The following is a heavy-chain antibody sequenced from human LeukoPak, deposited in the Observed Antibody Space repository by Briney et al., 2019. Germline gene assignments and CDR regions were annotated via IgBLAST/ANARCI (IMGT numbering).Heavy chain of an antibody. D-gene: IGHD6-13*01. J-gene: IGHJ5*02. CDR2: ISGSGGST. CDR1: GFTFSSYG. V-gene: IGHV3-23*01. Sequence: AGGSLRLSCAASGFTFSSYGMSWVRQAPGKGLVWVSAISGSGGSTYYADSVKGRFTISRDNSKNTLYLQMNSLRAEDTAVYYCAKDSSPYSSSWGTNWFDPWGQGTLVTVSS. CDR3: AKDSSPYSSSWGTNWFDP.